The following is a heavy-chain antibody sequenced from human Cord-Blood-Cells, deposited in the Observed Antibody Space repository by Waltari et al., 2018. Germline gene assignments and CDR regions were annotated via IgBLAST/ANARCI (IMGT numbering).Heavy chain of an antibody. Sequence: QVQLQESGPGLVKPSETLSLTCTVSGYSISSGYYWGWIRQPPGKGLEWIGSIYHSGITYYNPSRKSRVTISVDTSKNQFSLKLSSVTAADTAVYYCARAASVYDFWSGYYDYWGQGTLVTVSS. CDR3: ARAASVYDFWSGYYDY. J-gene: IGHJ4*02. CDR2: IYHSGIT. CDR1: GYSISSGYY. V-gene: IGHV4-38-2*02. D-gene: IGHD3-3*01.